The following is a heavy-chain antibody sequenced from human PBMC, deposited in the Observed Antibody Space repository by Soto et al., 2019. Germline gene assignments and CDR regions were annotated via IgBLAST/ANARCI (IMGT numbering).Heavy chain of an antibody. D-gene: IGHD3-16*01. CDR1: GGTFSSYA. V-gene: IGHV1-69*01. J-gene: IGHJ5*02. CDR3: ARAPTLLMTRSSNWFDP. CDR2: IIPIFGTA. Sequence: QVQLVQSGAEVKKPGSSVKVSCKASGGTFSSYAISWVRQAPGQGLEWMGGIIPIFGTANYAQKFQGRVTITADEPTSTAYMELSSLRYEDTAVYHCARAPTLLMTRSSNWFDPWGHGTLVTVSS.